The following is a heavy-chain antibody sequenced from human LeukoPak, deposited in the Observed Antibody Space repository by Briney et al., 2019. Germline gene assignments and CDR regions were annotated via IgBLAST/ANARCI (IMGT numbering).Heavy chain of an antibody. V-gene: IGHV1-2*02. CDR1: GYTFTAYY. Sequence: GASVRVSCKASGYTFTAYYMHWVRQAPGQGLEWKGWINPNSGGTNYAQKFQGRVTMTRDTSISAAYMELSRLRSDGTAVYYCARPHHYDSSGYDYWGQGTLVTVSS. J-gene: IGHJ4*02. CDR3: ARPHHYDSSGYDY. D-gene: IGHD3-22*01. CDR2: INPNSGGT.